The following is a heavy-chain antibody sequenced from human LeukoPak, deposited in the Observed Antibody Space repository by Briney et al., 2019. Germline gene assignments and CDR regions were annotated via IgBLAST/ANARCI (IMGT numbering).Heavy chain of an antibody. CDR3: ARVSYYGSGSYYNEDY. CDR1: GHTFSRYA. CDR2: NLPIFGTA. V-gene: IGHV1-69*06. J-gene: IGHJ4*02. Sequence: SVKLLCKVSGHTFSRYAISWVRQARGQGLEWMGGNLPIFGTANYAQKFQGRVTITADKSTSTAYMELSSLRSEDTAVYYCARVSYYGSGSYYNEDYWGQGTLVTVSS. D-gene: IGHD3-10*01.